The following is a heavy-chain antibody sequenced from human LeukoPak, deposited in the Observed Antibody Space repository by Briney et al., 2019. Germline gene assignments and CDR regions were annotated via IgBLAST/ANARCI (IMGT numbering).Heavy chain of an antibody. CDR3: ARDRPVDY. V-gene: IGHV4-39*07. Sequence: SETLSLTCTVSGGSISSSSYYWSWIRQPAGKGLEWIGRIYHSGSTSYNPSLKSRVTISVDTSKNQFSLKLSSVTAADTAVYYCARDRPVDYWGQGTLVTVSS. CDR2: IYHSGST. J-gene: IGHJ4*02. CDR1: GGSISSSSYY.